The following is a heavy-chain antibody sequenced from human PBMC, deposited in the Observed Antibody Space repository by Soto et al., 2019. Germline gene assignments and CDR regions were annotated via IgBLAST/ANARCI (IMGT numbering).Heavy chain of an antibody. CDR1: GFTFSSYA. V-gene: IGHV3-23*01. D-gene: IGHD1-26*01. Sequence: EVQLLESGGGLVQPGGSLRLSCAASGFTFSSYAMSWVRQAPGKGLEWVSVISGSGGSTYYADSVKGRFTISRDNSKHTLYLQMTSLRAEDTAVYYCAKRGAGHDFDYWGQGTLVTVSS. CDR3: AKRGAGHDFDY. J-gene: IGHJ4*02. CDR2: ISGSGGST.